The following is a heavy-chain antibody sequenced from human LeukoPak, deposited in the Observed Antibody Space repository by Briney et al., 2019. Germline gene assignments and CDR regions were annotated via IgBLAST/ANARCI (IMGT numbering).Heavy chain of an antibody. D-gene: IGHD5-24*01. J-gene: IGHJ4*02. Sequence: GRSLRLSCAAYGFTFSSYGMHWVSQAPGKGLEWVAVISYDGSNKYYADSVKGRFTISRDNSKNTLYLQMNSLRAEDTAVYYCARTVDMATIDYWGQGTLVTVSS. CDR2: ISYDGSNK. CDR3: ARTVDMATIDY. V-gene: IGHV3-30*03. CDR1: GFTFSSYG.